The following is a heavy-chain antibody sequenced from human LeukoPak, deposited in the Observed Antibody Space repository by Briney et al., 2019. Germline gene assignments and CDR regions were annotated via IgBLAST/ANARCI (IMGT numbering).Heavy chain of an antibody. D-gene: IGHD2-2*01. Sequence: KPSETLSLTCAVSGYSINSGYYWGWIRQPPGKGLEWIGYIYYSGSTYYNPSLKSRVTISVDTSKNQFSLKLSSVTAADTAVYYCASSLGYCSSTSCPGAFDIWGQGTMVTVSS. CDR2: IYYSGST. J-gene: IGHJ3*02. CDR1: GYSINSGYY. V-gene: IGHV4-38-2*01. CDR3: ASSLGYCSSTSCPGAFDI.